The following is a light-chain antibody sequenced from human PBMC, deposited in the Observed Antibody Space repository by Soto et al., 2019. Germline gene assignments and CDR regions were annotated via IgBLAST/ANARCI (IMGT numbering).Light chain of an antibody. CDR3: GTWDTSLSAFYV. CDR2: DNT. Sequence: QSVLTQPPSVSAAPGQTVTISCAGSSSNIGSNYVSWYQHLPGTAPKLLIFDNTTRPSDIPDRFSGFKSGTSATLDIAGLQTGDEADYYCGTWDTSLSAFYVFGTGTKVTVL. V-gene: IGLV1-51*01. J-gene: IGLJ1*01. CDR1: SSNIGSNY.